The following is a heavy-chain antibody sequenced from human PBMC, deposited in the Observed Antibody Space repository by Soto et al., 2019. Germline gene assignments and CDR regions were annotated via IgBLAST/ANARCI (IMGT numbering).Heavy chain of an antibody. CDR1: GFPFRSSS. V-gene: IGHV3-21*01. CDR3: ARDLGEASAN. J-gene: IGHJ4*02. D-gene: IGHD3-10*01. Sequence: GSLRLSCAASGFPFRSSSLNWVRQAPGKGLEWVSSISSSSSYIYYADSVKGRFTISRDNAKNSLYLQMNSLRADDTAVYYCARDLGEASANWGQGTLVTVSS. CDR2: ISSSSSYI.